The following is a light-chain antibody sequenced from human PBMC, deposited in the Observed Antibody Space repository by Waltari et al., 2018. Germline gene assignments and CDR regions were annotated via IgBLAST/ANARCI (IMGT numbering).Light chain of an antibody. CDR3: QQYSDWIA. Sequence: DIVITQSPASLSVSPGERATLSCTASQTVTNLLAWYQKKPGQAPKLLIFGASTRATGVPARFSGSGSGTEFTLTIGSVQSEDLAVYYCQQYSDWIAFGGGTKVDLK. CDR2: GAS. CDR1: QTVTNL. V-gene: IGKV3-15*01. J-gene: IGKJ4*01.